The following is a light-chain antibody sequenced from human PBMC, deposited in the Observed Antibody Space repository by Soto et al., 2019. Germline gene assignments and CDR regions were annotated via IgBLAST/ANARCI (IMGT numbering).Light chain of an antibody. Sequence: QSVLTQPPSASGSPGQSVTISCTGTNGDVGGYNYVSWYQQYPGKAPKLIIYEVNERPSGVPDRFSGSKSGNTASLTVSGLQTADEADYYCSSYAGSNWYVFGTGTKVTVL. CDR2: EVN. J-gene: IGLJ1*01. V-gene: IGLV2-8*01. CDR1: NGDVGGYNY. CDR3: SSYAGSNWYV.